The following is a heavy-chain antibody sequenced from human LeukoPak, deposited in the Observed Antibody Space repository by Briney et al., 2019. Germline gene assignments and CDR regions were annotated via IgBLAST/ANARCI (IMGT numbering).Heavy chain of an antibody. CDR1: GLTVNNNY. CDR2: LYIGGNT. J-gene: IGHJ4*02. CDR3: MTAAGYNFGQY. D-gene: IGHD5-18*01. V-gene: IGHV3-53*01. Sequence: GGSLRLSCAASGLTVNNNYMNWGRQAPGKGLEWVSALYIGGNTYYADSVRGRFTISRDNSKNTLYLQMNSLRAEDTAIYYCMTAAGYNFGQYWGQGTLVTVSS.